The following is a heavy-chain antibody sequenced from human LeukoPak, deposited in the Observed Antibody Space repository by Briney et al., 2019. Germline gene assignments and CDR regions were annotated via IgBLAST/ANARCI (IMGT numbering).Heavy chain of an antibody. J-gene: IGHJ3*02. Sequence: PGRSLRLSCAASGFTFSSYGMHWVRQAPGKGLEWVAVIWYDGSNKYYADSVKGRFTISRDNSKNTLYLQMNSLRAEDTAVYYCARGVVPAAEDAFDIWGQGTMVTVSS. V-gene: IGHV3-33*01. CDR1: GFTFSSYG. D-gene: IGHD2-2*01. CDR2: IWYDGSNK. CDR3: ARGVVPAAEDAFDI.